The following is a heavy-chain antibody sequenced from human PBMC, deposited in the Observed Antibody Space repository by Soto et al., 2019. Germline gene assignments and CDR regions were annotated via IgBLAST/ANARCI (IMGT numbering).Heavy chain of an antibody. D-gene: IGHD1-26*01. V-gene: IGHV3-66*01. Sequence: EVQLVESGGGLVQPGGSLRLSCAASGFTVSSNHMSWVRQAPRKSLEWVSLIYSGGSTYYADSVKGRFTFSRDNSQNTLYLQMNSLRAEDTAVYYCADHGEQPRYWGHGTLVTVCS. CDR1: GFTVSSNH. J-gene: IGHJ4*01. CDR2: IYSGGST. CDR3: ADHGEQPRY.